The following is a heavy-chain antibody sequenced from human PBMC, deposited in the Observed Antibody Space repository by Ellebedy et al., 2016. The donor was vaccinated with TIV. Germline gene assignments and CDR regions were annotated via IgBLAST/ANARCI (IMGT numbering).Heavy chain of an antibody. Sequence: ASVKVSCKVSGYTLTELSMHWVRQAPGKGLEWMGGFDPEDGETIYAQKFQGRVTMTEDTSTDTAYMELSSLRSEDTAVYYCATVGVGNAVRGVYAFDIWGQGTMVTVSS. CDR2: FDPEDGET. D-gene: IGHD3-10*01. V-gene: IGHV1-24*01. CDR1: GYTLTELS. J-gene: IGHJ3*02. CDR3: ATVGVGNAVRGVYAFDI.